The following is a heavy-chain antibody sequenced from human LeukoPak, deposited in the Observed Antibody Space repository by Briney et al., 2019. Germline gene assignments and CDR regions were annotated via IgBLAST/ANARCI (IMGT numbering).Heavy chain of an antibody. CDR3: AITGDSSGYSFDY. CDR2: ISYDGSNK. CDR1: GFTFSSYG. J-gene: IGHJ4*02. V-gene: IGHV3-30*03. Sequence: GGSLRLSCAASGFTFSSYGMHWGRQAPGKGLEWVAVISYDGSNKYYADSVKGRFTISRDNSKNPLYLQMNSLRAEDTAVYYCAITGDSSGYSFDYWGQGTLVTVSS. D-gene: IGHD3-22*01.